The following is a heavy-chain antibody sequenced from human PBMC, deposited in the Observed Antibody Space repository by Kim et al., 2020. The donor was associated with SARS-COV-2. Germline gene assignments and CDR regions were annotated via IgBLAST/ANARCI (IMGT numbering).Heavy chain of an antibody. D-gene: IGHD3-9*01. CDR3: ARVAAYYDILTGYSSLYAFDI. CDR2: IYYSGST. V-gene: IGHV4-39*07. CDR1: GGSISSSSYY. J-gene: IGHJ3*02. Sequence: SETLSLTCTVSGGSISSSSYYWGWIRQPPGKGLEWIGSIYYSGSTYYNPSLKSRVTISVDTSKNQFSLKLSSVTAADTAVYYCARVAAYYDILTGYSSLYAFDIWGQGTMVTVSS.